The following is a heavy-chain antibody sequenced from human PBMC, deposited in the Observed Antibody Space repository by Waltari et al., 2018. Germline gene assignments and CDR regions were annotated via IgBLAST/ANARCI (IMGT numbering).Heavy chain of an antibody. D-gene: IGHD6-13*01. CDR2: MNPNIGNT. J-gene: IGHJ4*02. CDR3: ARIKRKLASFDY. Sequence: QVQLVQSGAEVKKPGASVKVSCKASGYTFTSYDINWVRQATGQGLEWMGWMNPNIGNTGYEQKFQGRVTITRNTSISTAYMELSSLRSEDTAVYYCARIKRKLASFDYWGQGTLVTVSS. CDR1: GYTFTSYD. V-gene: IGHV1-8*03.